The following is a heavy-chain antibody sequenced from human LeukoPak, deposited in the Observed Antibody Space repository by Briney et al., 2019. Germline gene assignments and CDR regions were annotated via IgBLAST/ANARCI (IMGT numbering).Heavy chain of an antibody. CDR3: ARAGVAYLYYYDSSGKGDNFDY. J-gene: IGHJ4*02. Sequence: GGSLRLSCAASGFTFSGYWMTWVRQAPGKGLEWVANIKPDGSEKYYVDSVKGRFTISRDNAKNSLYLQMNSLRAEDTAVYYCARAGVAYLYYYDSSGKGDNFDYWGQGTLVTVSS. V-gene: IGHV3-7*01. CDR1: GFTFSGYW. D-gene: IGHD3-22*01. CDR2: IKPDGSEK.